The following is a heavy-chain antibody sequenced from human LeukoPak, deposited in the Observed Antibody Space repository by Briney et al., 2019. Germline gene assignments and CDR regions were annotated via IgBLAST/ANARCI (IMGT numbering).Heavy chain of an antibody. CDR2: ISSSSSYI. J-gene: IGHJ4*02. CDR1: GFTFSSYS. Sequence: GGSLRLSCAASGFTFSSYSMNWVRQAPGKGLEWVSSISSSSSYIYYADSVKGRFTISRDNAKNSLYLQMNSLRAEDTAVYYCATLGGYSYGYFDYWGQGTLVTVSS. D-gene: IGHD5-18*01. CDR3: ATLGGYSYGYFDY. V-gene: IGHV3-21*01.